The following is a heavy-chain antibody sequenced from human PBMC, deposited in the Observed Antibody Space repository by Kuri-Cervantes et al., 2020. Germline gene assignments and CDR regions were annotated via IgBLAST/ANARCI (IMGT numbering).Heavy chain of an antibody. CDR1: GGSISSGDYY. CDR3: ARVGKGGYCSGGSCYSDY. Sequence: LRLSCTVSGGSISSGDYYWSWIRQPPGKGLEWIGYIYYSGSTYYNPSLKSRVTISVDTSKNQFSLKLSSVTAADTAVYYCARVGKGGYCSGGSCYSDYWGQGTLVTVSS. J-gene: IGHJ4*02. D-gene: IGHD2-15*01. CDR2: IYYSGST. V-gene: IGHV4-30-4*01.